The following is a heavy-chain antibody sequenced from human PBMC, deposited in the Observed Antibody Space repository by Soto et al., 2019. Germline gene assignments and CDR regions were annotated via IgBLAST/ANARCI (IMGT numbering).Heavy chain of an antibody. CDR2: ISAYNGDT. CDR3: AGMVRGSNIDYYHYMDV. Sequence: QVQLVQSGAEVKKPGASVKVSCKASGYTFTSHGISWVRQAPGQGLEWMGWISAYNGDTNYAQKLQGRVTVTTDTSTSTAYMELSSLRSEDTAVYYCAGMVRGSNIDYYHYMDVWGKGTTVTVSS. J-gene: IGHJ6*03. D-gene: IGHD3-10*01. V-gene: IGHV1-18*01. CDR1: GYTFTSHG.